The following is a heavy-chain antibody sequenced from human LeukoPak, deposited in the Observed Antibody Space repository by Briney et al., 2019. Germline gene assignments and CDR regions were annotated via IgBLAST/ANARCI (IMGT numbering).Heavy chain of an antibody. CDR2: IYYSGST. Sequence: SETLSLTCTVSGGSISSYYWSWVRQPPGKGLERIGYIYYSGSTNYNPSLKSRVTISVDTSKNQFSLKLSSVTAADTAVYYCARGYGDYVPNFDYWGQGTLVTVSS. D-gene: IGHD4-17*01. CDR3: ARGYGDYVPNFDY. V-gene: IGHV4-59*01. J-gene: IGHJ4*02. CDR1: GGSISSYY.